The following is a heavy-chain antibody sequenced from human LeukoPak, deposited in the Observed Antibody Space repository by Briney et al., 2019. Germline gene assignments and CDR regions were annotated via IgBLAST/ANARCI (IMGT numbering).Heavy chain of an antibody. D-gene: IGHD1-26*01. V-gene: IGHV4-39*01. Sequence: SETLSLTCTVSGGSISSSSYYWGWIRQPPGKGLEWIGSIYYSGSTNYNPSLKSRVTISVDTSKNQFSLKLSSVTAADTAVYYCARHLVGATRAGAFDIWGQGTMVTVSS. CDR2: IYYSGST. CDR3: ARHLVGATRAGAFDI. J-gene: IGHJ3*02. CDR1: GGSISSSSYY.